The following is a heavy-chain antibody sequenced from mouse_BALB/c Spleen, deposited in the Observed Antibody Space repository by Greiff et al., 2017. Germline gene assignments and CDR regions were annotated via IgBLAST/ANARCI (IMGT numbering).Heavy chain of an antibody. D-gene: IGHD1-2*01. CDR2: ISSGGST. CDR3: ARGMYYGFYAMDY. V-gene: IGHV5-6-5*01. CDR1: GFTFSSYA. J-gene: IGHJ4*01. Sequence: DVKLVESGGGLVKPGGSLKLSCAASGFTFSSYAMSWVRQTPEKRLEWVASISSGGSTYYPDSVKGRFTISRDNARNILYLQMSSLRSEDTAMYYCARGMYYGFYAMDYWGQGTSVTVSS.